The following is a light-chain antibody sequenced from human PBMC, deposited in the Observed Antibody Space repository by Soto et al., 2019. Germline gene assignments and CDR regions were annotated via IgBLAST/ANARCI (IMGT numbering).Light chain of an antibody. CDR1: QSVSNY. J-gene: IGKJ4*01. CDR3: QQRSNWPLT. Sequence: EIVLTQSPATLSLSPGEGATLSCRASQSVSNYLAWYQQRPGQAPRLLIYDASNRATGISARFSGSGSGTDFTLTISSLEPEDFAVYYCQQRSNWPLTFGGGTKVEIK. CDR2: DAS. V-gene: IGKV3-11*01.